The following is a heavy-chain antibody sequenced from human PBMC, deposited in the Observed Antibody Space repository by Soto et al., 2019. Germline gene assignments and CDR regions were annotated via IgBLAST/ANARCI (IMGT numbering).Heavy chain of an antibody. CDR1: GYSFTSYL. D-gene: IGHD3-10*01. Sequence: GESLKISFKGSGYSFTSYLISWVRQMPVKGLEWMGRIDPSDSYTNYSPSFQGHVTISADKSISTAYLQWSSLKASDTAMYYCASQYGSGSYYYYYYGMDVLGQGTTVAVSS. CDR3: ASQYGSGSYYYYYYGMDV. V-gene: IGHV5-10-1*01. CDR2: IDPSDSYT. J-gene: IGHJ6*02.